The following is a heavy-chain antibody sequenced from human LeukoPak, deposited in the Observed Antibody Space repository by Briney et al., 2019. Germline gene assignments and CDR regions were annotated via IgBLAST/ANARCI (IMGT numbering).Heavy chain of an antibody. CDR1: GYSIGSGYY. CDR2: IYHSGTT. Sequence: SETLSLTCTVSGYSIGSGYYWGWIRQPPGKGLEWIGSIYHSGTTFYNPSLKSRVTISVDTSKNQFSLKLSSVTAADTAVYYCAGGLRGNPPGDWGQGTLVTVSS. V-gene: IGHV4-38-2*02. D-gene: IGHD2-15*01. J-gene: IGHJ4*02. CDR3: AGGLRGNPPGD.